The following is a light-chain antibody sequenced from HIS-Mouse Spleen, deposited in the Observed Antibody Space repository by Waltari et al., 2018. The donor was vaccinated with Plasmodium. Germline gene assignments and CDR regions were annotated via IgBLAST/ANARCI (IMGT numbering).Light chain of an antibody. J-gene: IGKJ3*01. V-gene: IGKV1-33*01. CDR3: QQYDNLPPLFT. CDR2: DAS. Sequence: DIQMTQSPSSLSASVGDRVTITCQAGQDISNQLKWYQQKPGKAPKLMIYDASNLETGDPSRFSGSGSGTDFTVTISSLQPEDIATYYCQQYDNLPPLFTFGPGTKVDIK. CDR1: QDISNQ.